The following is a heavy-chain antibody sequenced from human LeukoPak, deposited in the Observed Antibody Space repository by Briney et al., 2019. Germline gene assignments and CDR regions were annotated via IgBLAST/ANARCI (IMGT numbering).Heavy chain of an antibody. CDR3: ARYRGGSYYFPFPKTWFDP. D-gene: IGHD1-26*01. J-gene: IGHJ5*02. CDR2: MNPISGNT. Sequence: ASVKVSCKASGYTFINYYMHWVRQATGQGLEWMGWMNPISGNTGHAQKFQGRVTMTRDTSISTAYMELSSLRSEDTAVYYCARYRGGSYYFPFPKTWFDPWGQGTLVTVSS. CDR1: GYTFINYY. V-gene: IGHV1-8*02.